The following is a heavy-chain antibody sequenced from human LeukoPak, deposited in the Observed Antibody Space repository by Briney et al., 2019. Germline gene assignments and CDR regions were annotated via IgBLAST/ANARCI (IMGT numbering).Heavy chain of an antibody. J-gene: IGHJ6*03. D-gene: IGHD3-16*02. CDR2: IYYSGST. CDR3: ASPAVIARDYYMDV. V-gene: IGHV4-39*01. CDR1: GGSISSGSYY. Sequence: PSETLSLTCTVSGGSISSGSYYWGWIRQPPGKGLEWIGSIYYSGSTYYNPSLKSRVTISVDTSKNQFSLKLSSVTAADTAVYYCASPAVIARDYYMDVWGKGTTVTVSS.